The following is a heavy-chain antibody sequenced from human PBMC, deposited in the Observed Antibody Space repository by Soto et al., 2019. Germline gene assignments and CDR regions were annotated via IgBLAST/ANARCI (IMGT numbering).Heavy chain of an antibody. D-gene: IGHD6-6*01. Sequence: GASVKVSCKASGYTFTSYAMHWVRQAPGQRLEWMGWINAGNGNTKYSQKFQGRVTITRDTSASTAYMELSSLRSEDTAVYYCARDLSPPSIAARPFDIWGQGTMVTVSS. J-gene: IGHJ3*02. CDR2: INAGNGNT. CDR3: ARDLSPPSIAARPFDI. CDR1: GYTFTSYA. V-gene: IGHV1-3*01.